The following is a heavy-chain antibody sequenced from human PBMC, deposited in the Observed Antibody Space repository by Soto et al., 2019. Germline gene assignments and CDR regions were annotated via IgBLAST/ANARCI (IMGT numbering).Heavy chain of an antibody. D-gene: IGHD3-10*01. Sequence: PSETLSLTCTVSGGSVSSGSYHWSWIRQPPRKGLEWIGYIYYSGSTNYNPSLKSRVTISVDTSKNQFSLKLSSVTAADTAVYYCARTYPHYFGSGSYYNDAFDIWGQGTTVTVSS. CDR1: GGSVSSGSYH. J-gene: IGHJ3*02. CDR2: IYYSGST. V-gene: IGHV4-61*01. CDR3: ARTYPHYFGSGSYYNDAFDI.